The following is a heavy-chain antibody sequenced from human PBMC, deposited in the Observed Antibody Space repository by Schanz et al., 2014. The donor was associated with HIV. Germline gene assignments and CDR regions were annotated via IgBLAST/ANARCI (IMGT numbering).Heavy chain of an antibody. CDR1: GGTFSSYA. J-gene: IGHJ3*01. D-gene: IGHD2-2*01. CDR3: ARMSPSSTAYGDAFDV. CDR2: MNPNGGYT. Sequence: QVPVVQSGPEVKKPGSSVKVSCKASGGTFSSYAISWVRQAPGQGLEWLGWMNPNGGYTGYAQKFQGRVTMTRHTPTSTAYMELSSLRSDDTAVYYCARMSPSSTAYGDAFDVWGQGTMITVSS. V-gene: IGHV1-8*01.